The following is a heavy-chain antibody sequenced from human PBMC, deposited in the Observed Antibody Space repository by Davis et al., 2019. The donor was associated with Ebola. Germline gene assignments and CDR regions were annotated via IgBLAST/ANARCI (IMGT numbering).Heavy chain of an antibody. CDR1: GFTFSSYG. CDR2: IWYDGSNK. CDR3: ARSSGYSSGWYGY. D-gene: IGHD6-19*01. V-gene: IGHV3-33*01. Sequence: GGSLRLSCAASGFTFSSYGMHWVRQAPGKGLEWVSAIWYDGSNKYYADSVKGRFTISRDNSKNTLYLQMNSLRAEDTAVYYCARSSGYSSGWYGYWGQGTLVTVSS. J-gene: IGHJ4*02.